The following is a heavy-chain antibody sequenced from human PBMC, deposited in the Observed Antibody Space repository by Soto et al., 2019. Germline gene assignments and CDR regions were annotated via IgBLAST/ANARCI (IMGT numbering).Heavy chain of an antibody. CDR1: GGSISYDHYH. CDR3: AREDDGGDRDYYGLDV. CDR2: IHYSGRV. V-gene: IGHV4-30-4*01. J-gene: IGHJ6*02. D-gene: IGHD2-21*02. Sequence: QVQLQESGPGLVRPSQTLSLTCTVSGGSISYDHYHWTWIRPPPGKGLEWFGYIHYSGRVFYNPSLQSRLSMSVDTSKNLFSLKLSSVTAADTAVYFCAREDDGGDRDYYGLDVWGQGTTVTVSS.